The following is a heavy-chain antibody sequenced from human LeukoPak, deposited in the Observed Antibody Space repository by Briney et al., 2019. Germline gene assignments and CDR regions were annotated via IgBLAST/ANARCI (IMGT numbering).Heavy chain of an antibody. V-gene: IGHV3-23*01. CDR1: GFTFNSYA. CDR2: IFGSGGSA. Sequence: GGSLRLSCAAYGFTFNSYAMYWVRQAPGKGLEWVSGIFGSGGSAHYADSVKGRFTISRDNSKNTVYLQMGSLRAEDTAVYYCAKTTTGYSSGRYPGWPADYWGQGSLVTVSS. J-gene: IGHJ4*02. CDR3: AKTTTGYSSGRYPGWPADY. D-gene: IGHD6-19*01.